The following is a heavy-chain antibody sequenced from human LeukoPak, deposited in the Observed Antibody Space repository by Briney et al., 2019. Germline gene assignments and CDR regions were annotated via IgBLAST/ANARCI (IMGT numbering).Heavy chain of an antibody. D-gene: IGHD2-8*02. V-gene: IGHV3-23*01. Sequence: PGGSLRLSCAASGFTFNHYAMNWVRQAPGKGLEWVSAISGSGGSTYYADSVKGRFTISRDNSKNTLYLQMNSLRAEDTAVYYCATYRQVLLPFESWGQGTLVTVSS. CDR1: GFTFNHYA. J-gene: IGHJ4*02. CDR3: ATYRQVLLPFES. CDR2: ISGSGGST.